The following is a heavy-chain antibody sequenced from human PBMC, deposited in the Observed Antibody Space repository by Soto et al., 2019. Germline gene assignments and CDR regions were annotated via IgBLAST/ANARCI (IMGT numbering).Heavy chain of an antibody. J-gene: IGHJ4*02. CDR3: AHRMDSGYEPHFDY. CDR2: IYYAGST. Sequence: TSETLSLTCTVSGGSMISYYWSWIRQPPGRGLEWIGFIYYAGSTKYNPSLNSRVTISVDTSKNQFSLTMTNMDPVDTATYYCAHRMDSGYEPHFDYWGQGTLVTVSS. CDR1: GGSMISYY. V-gene: IGHV4-59*01. D-gene: IGHD5-12*01.